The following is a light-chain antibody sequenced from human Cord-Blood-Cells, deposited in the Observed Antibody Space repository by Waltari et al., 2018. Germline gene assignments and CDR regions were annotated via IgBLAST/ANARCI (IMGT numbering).Light chain of an antibody. V-gene: IGLV2-14*01. J-gene: IGLJ3*02. CDR3: SSYTSSSTLV. Sequence: QSALTQPASVSGSPGQSITISCTGTSSDVGGYTYASWDQQHPGKAPKLMIYDVSKRPSGVSNRFSGSKSGNTASLTISGLQAEDEADYYCSSYTSSSTLVFGGGTKLTVL. CDR1: SSDVGGYTY. CDR2: DVS.